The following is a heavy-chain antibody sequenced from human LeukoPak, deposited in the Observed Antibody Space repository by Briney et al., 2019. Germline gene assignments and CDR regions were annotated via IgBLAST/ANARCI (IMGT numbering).Heavy chain of an antibody. V-gene: IGHV3-30*18. Sequence: PGGSLRLSCAASGFTFSSYGMHWVRQAQGKGLEWVAVISYDGSNKYYADSVKGRFTISRDNSKNTLYLQMNSLRAEDTAVYYCAKVIGYYDSSGPNTDWGFDYWGQGTLVTVSS. CDR2: ISYDGSNK. CDR1: GFTFSSYG. CDR3: AKVIGYYDSSGPNTDWGFDY. J-gene: IGHJ4*02. D-gene: IGHD3-22*01.